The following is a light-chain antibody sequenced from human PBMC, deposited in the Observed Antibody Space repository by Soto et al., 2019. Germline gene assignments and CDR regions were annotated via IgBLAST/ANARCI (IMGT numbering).Light chain of an antibody. Sequence: QPVLTQAASVSGSPGQSITISCTGASSDFGDHKSVSWYQHHPGKAPKLIIYEVNYRPSGVSSRFSGSRSGNTASLTISGLQAEDEAHYYCSSSTDTSILFGGGTKVTVL. CDR2: EVN. J-gene: IGLJ2*01. CDR1: SSDFGDHKS. CDR3: SSSTDTSIL. V-gene: IGLV2-14*01.